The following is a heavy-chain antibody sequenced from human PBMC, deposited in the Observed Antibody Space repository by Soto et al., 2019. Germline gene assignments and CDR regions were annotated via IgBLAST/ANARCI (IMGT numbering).Heavy chain of an antibody. J-gene: IGHJ4*02. CDR1: GFIFSNYA. CDR2: ISHDGTNE. CDR3: AREMSYYDSSGLLTNFDY. D-gene: IGHD3-22*01. Sequence: PGGSLRLSCVASGFIFSNYAMHWVRQAPGKGLEWMAVISHDGTNEYYADSVKGRFTISRDNSKNTLDLQMNSLRAEDTAFYYCAREMSYYDSSGLLTNFDYWGQGTLVTVSS. V-gene: IGHV3-30-3*01.